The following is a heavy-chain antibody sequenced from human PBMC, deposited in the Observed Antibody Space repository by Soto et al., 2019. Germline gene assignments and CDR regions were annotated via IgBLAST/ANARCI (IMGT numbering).Heavy chain of an antibody. V-gene: IGHV3-11*01. CDR1: GFTFSDYH. CDR3: ARADSVTGAYGMDV. D-gene: IGHD6-19*01. Sequence: GGSLRLSCAASGFTFSDYHISWIRQAPGKGLEWVSYISSTGSTIYYADSVKGRFTISRDNAKNSLYLQMSSLRAEDTAVYYCARADSVTGAYGMDVWGQGTTVTVS. CDR2: ISSTGSTI. J-gene: IGHJ6*02.